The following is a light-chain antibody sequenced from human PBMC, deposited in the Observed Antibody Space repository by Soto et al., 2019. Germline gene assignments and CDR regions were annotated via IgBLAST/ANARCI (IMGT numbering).Light chain of an antibody. CDR1: SSDIGGYNY. J-gene: IGLJ1*01. CDR3: SSYTSTSTLDV. CDR2: DVS. Sequence: HSVLTQPASVSGSPGQSITISCPGTSSDIGGYNYVSWYQQLPGKVPKLIIYDVSNRPSGVSDRFSGSKSGNAASLTISGLQAEDEADYYCSSYTSTSTLDVFGTGTKLTVL. V-gene: IGLV2-14*03.